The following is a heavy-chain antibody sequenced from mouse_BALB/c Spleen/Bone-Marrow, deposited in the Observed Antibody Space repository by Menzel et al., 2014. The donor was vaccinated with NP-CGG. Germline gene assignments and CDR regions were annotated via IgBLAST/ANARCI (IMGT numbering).Heavy chain of an antibody. V-gene: IGHV14-4*02. CDR1: GFNIKDYY. J-gene: IGHJ3*01. CDR3: NSYRFQAWFAY. Sequence: EVQLQQSGAELVRSGASVKLSCTASGFNIKDYYMHWVKQRPEQGLEWIGWIDPENGDTEYAPKFQGKATMTADTSSNTAYLQLSSLTSEDTAVYYCNSYRFQAWFAYWGQGTLVTVSA. CDR2: IDPENGDT. D-gene: IGHD2-12*01.